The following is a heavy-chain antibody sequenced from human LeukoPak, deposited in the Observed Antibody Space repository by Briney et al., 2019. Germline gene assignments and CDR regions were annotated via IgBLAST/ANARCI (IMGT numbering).Heavy chain of an antibody. D-gene: IGHD4-11*01. CDR2: ISSSGSTI. J-gene: IGHJ4*02. V-gene: IGHV3-11*04. Sequence: GGSLRLSCAASGFTFSDYYMSWIRQAPGKGLEWVSYISSSGSTIHYADSVKGRFTISRDNAKNSLYLQMNSLRAEDTAVYYCAREPFYSNYFDYWGQGTLVTVSS. CDR1: GFTFSDYY. CDR3: AREPFYSNYFDY.